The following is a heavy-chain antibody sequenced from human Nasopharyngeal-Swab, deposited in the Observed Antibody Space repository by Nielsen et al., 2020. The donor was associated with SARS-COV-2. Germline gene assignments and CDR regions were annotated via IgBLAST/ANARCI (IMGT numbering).Heavy chain of an antibody. CDR2: IIPIFGTA. Sequence: KISCQASGGTFSSYAISWVRQAPGQGLEWMGGIIPIFGTANYAQKFQGRVTITADESTSTAYMELSSLRSEDTAVYYCARRPYSSSSGDYYYGMDVWGQGTTVTVSS. CDR3: ARRPYSSSSGDYYYGMDV. D-gene: IGHD6-6*01. J-gene: IGHJ6*02. CDR1: GGTFSSYA. V-gene: IGHV1-69*01.